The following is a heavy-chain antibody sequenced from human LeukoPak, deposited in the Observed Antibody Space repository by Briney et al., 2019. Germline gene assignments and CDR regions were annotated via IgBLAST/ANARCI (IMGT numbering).Heavy chain of an antibody. CDR1: GGSISSGSYY. Sequence: SQTLSLTCTVSGGSISSGSYYWCWIRQPAGKGMEWIGRIYTSGSTNYNPSLKSRVTISLDTSKNQFSLKLSSVTAADTAVYYCAREGSSGWYIPSYYYYMDVWGKGTTVTISS. V-gene: IGHV4-61*02. CDR2: IYTSGST. J-gene: IGHJ6*03. CDR3: AREGSSGWYIPSYYYYMDV. D-gene: IGHD6-19*01.